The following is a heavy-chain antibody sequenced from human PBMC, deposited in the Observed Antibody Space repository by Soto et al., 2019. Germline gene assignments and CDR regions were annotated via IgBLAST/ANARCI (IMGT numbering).Heavy chain of an antibody. CDR1: GFIFSDYY. D-gene: IGHD4-17*01. CDR2: ISSSGRTI. V-gene: IGHV3-11*01. Sequence: PGGSLRLSCAASGFIFSDYYMSWTRQAPGKGLEWVSYISSSGRTIYYADSVRGRFTISRDNAKNSLYLQMNSLRTEDTAVYYCAREPHYAVSFDCWGQGTLVTVSS. J-gene: IGHJ4*02. CDR3: AREPHYAVSFDC.